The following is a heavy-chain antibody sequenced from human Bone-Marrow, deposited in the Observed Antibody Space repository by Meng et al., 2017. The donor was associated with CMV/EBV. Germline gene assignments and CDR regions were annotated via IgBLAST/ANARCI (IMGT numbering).Heavy chain of an antibody. Sequence: GESLKISCAASGFTFSNYGMHWVRQAPGKGLEWVANIKQDGSEKYYVDSVKGRFTISRDNAKNSLYLQMNSLRAEDTAVYYCARDRGYSSSSRLNYWGQGTTVTVSS. V-gene: IGHV3-7*01. J-gene: IGHJ6*02. D-gene: IGHD6-13*01. CDR3: ARDRGYSSSSRLNY. CDR2: IKQDGSEK. CDR1: GFTFSNYG.